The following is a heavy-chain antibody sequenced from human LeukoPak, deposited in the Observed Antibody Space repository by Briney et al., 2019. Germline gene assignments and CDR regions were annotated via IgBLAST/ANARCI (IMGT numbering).Heavy chain of an antibody. D-gene: IGHD3-10*01. CDR3: ARDRFTMVRGVICGHYYYYYMDV. CDR1: GGSISSYY. Sequence: KSSETLSLTCTVSGGSISSYYWSWIRQPAGKGLEWIGRIYTSGSTNYNPSLKSRVTMSVDTSKNQFSLKLSSVTAADTAVYYCARDRFTMVRGVICGHYYYYYMDVWGKGTTVTVSS. J-gene: IGHJ6*03. CDR2: IYTSGST. V-gene: IGHV4-4*07.